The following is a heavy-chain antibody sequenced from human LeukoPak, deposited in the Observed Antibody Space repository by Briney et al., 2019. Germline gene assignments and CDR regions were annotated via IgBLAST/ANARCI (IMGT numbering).Heavy chain of an antibody. V-gene: IGHV3-7*01. CDR3: ASRRHIVATIGTWFDP. J-gene: IGHJ5*02. CDR1: GFTFSNYW. Sequence: GGSLRLSCAASGFTFSNYWMTWVRQAPGKGLGWVANIKEDGNDKYYLDSVKGRFTISRDNAKNSLYLQMNSLRAEDTAVYYCASRRHIVATIGTWFDPWGQGTLVTVSS. D-gene: IGHD5-12*01. CDR2: IKEDGNDK.